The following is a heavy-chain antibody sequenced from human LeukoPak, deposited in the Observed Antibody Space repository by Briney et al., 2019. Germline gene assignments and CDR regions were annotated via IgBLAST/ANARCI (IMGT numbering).Heavy chain of an antibody. CDR3: ARDQLTYYYGSGSYSSGY. CDR1: GYTFTGYY. CDR2: INPNSGVT. V-gene: IGHV1-2*02. Sequence: ASVKVSCKASGYTFTGYYIHWVRQAPGQGLEWMGWINPNSGVTNYAQKFQGRVSLIRDTSISTAYMELSRLRSDDTAVFYCARDQLTYYYGSGSYSSGYWGQGTLVTVSS. D-gene: IGHD3-10*01. J-gene: IGHJ4*02.